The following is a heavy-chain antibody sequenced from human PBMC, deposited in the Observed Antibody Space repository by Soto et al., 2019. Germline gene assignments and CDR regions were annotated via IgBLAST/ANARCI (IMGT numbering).Heavy chain of an antibody. V-gene: IGHV3-23*01. J-gene: IGHJ5*02. D-gene: IGHD6-13*01. CDR1: GFTFSSYA. CDR2: LTSGGSST. Sequence: PGGSLRLSCAAPGFTFSSYAMSWVRQAPGKGLEWVSALTSGGSSTYYADSVKGRFTISRDNSKNTLYLQMDRLRGEDSATYYCGRLRGIYSHSPGDLWGQGTVVTVSS. CDR3: GRLRGIYSHSPGDL.